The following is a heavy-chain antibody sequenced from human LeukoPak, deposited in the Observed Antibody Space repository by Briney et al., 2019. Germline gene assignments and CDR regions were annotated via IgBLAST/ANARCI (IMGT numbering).Heavy chain of an antibody. J-gene: IGHJ4*02. Sequence: NSSETLSLTCAVSGGSISSYYWSWIRQPPGQGLEWIGYIYYSGSTNYNPSLKSRVTISVDTSKNQFSLKLSSVTAADTAVYYCARQGWSIPAYDYWGQGTLVTVSS. D-gene: IGHD3-3*02. V-gene: IGHV4-59*08. CDR2: IYYSGST. CDR3: ARQGWSIPAYDY. CDR1: GGSISSYY.